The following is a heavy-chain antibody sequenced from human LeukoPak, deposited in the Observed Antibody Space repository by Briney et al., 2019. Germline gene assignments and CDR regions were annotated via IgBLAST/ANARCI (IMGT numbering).Heavy chain of an antibody. CDR3: ARGTRGTIFGVVIKKSRAFDI. Sequence: ASVKVSCKASGYTFTSYDINWVRQATGQGLEWMGWMNPNSGNTGYAQKFQGRVTMTRNTSISTAYMELSSLRSEDTAVYYCARGTRGTIFGVVIKKSRAFDIWGQGTMVTVSS. CDR2: MNPNSGNT. CDR1: GYTFTSYD. J-gene: IGHJ3*02. V-gene: IGHV1-8*01. D-gene: IGHD3-3*01.